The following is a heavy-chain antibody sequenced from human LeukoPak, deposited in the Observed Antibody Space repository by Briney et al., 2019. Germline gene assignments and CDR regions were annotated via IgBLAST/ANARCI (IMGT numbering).Heavy chain of an antibody. CDR3: ARHASVDGNWPRPLDY. CDR1: GGSISSSNYY. CDR2: IYYSGST. J-gene: IGHJ4*02. V-gene: IGHV4-39*01. D-gene: IGHD6-19*01. Sequence: SETLSLACTVSGGSISSSNYYWGWIRQPPGKGLEWIGNIYYSGSTYYKPSLKTRVTISVDTSKNQFSLKLTSVTAADTAVYYCARHASVDGNWPRPLDYWGQGSLVTVSS.